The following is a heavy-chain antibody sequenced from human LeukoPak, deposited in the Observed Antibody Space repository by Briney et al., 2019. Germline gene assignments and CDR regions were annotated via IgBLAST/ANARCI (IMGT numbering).Heavy chain of an antibody. CDR1: GLSFSDYY. CDR3: IRVGYYDRNGDSIDALDI. CDR2: TRNKAKGHTT. Sequence: PGGSLRLFCEVSGLSFSDYYIDWVRQAPGRGLEWVSRTRNKAKGHTTEYAASLEGRFTISRDGSKNSVYLQMNSLKIEDTAVYYCIRVGYYDRNGDSIDALDIWGQGTWVTVSS. V-gene: IGHV3-72*01. D-gene: IGHD3-22*01. J-gene: IGHJ3*02.